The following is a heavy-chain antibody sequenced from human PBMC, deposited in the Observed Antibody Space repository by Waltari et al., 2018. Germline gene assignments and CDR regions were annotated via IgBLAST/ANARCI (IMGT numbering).Heavy chain of an antibody. V-gene: IGHV4-34*01. D-gene: IGHD6-19*01. J-gene: IGHJ5*02. CDR3: ARGQWQPRFDP. CDR2: INHSGST. CDR1: GGPFSGYY. Sequence: QVQLQQWGAGLLKPSETLSLTCVVYGGPFSGYYWTWIRQPPGKGLEWIGEINHSGSTNYNASLKSRVTILGDTSKNQFSLKLSSVSAADTAVYYCARGQWQPRFDPWGQGTLVTVSS.